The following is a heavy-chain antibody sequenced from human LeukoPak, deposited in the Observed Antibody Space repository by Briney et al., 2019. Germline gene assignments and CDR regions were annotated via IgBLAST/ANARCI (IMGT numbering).Heavy chain of an antibody. D-gene: IGHD3-10*01. CDR3: AREGGNVLLWFGAYGMDV. CDR2: ISSSSSTI. Sequence: GGSLRLSCAASGFSFSDHYIDWVRQAPGKGLEWVSYISSSSSTIYYADSVKGRFTISRDNARNSLYLQMNSLRDEDTAVYYCAREGGNVLLWFGAYGMDVWGQGTTVTVSS. CDR1: GFSFSDHY. J-gene: IGHJ6*02. V-gene: IGHV3-48*02.